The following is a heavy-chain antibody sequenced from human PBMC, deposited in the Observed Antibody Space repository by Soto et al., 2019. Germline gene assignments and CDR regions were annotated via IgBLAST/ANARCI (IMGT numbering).Heavy chain of an antibody. J-gene: IGHJ6*02. D-gene: IGHD2-21*02. CDR2: ISYDGSNK. Sequence: GGSLRLSCAASGFTFSSYGMHWVRQAPGKGLEWVAVISYDGSNKYYADSVKGRFTISRDNSKNTLYLQMNSLRAEDTAVYYCAKDLENCGGDCYSTLYYYYGRDVWGQGTTVTVSS. CDR1: GFTFSSYG. V-gene: IGHV3-30*18. CDR3: AKDLENCGGDCYSTLYYYYGRDV.